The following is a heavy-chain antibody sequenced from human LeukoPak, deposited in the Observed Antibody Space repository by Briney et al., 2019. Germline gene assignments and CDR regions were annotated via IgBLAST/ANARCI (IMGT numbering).Heavy chain of an antibody. D-gene: IGHD1-26*01. Sequence: GGSLRLSCAASGFTFSSYCMHWVRQAPAKGLVWVSRSSNDGSSMNYGDSVKGRFTITRDNAKNLLFLQMNSLRVEDTAVYYCARVGATSWYWGQGTLVTVSS. CDR2: SSNDGSSM. CDR1: GFTFSSYC. V-gene: IGHV3-74*01. J-gene: IGHJ4*02. CDR3: ARVGATSWY.